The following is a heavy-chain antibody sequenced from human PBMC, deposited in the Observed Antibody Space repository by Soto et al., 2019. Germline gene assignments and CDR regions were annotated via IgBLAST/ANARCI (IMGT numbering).Heavy chain of an antibody. D-gene: IGHD3-3*01. CDR2: IYYSGST. Sequence: SETLSLTCTVSGGSISSGDYYWSWIRQPPGKGLEWIGYIYYSGSTYYNPSLKSRVTISVDTSKNQFSLKLSSVTAADTAVYYCAREYYDFWSAPPYYYGMDVWGQGTTVTVSS. J-gene: IGHJ6*02. V-gene: IGHV4-30-4*01. CDR3: AREYYDFWSAPPYYYGMDV. CDR1: GGSISSGDYY.